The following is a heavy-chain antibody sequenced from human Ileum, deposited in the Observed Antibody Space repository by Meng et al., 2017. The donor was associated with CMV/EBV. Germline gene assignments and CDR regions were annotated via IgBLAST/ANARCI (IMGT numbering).Heavy chain of an antibody. CDR2: IDHGGWN. J-gene: IGHJ4*02. V-gene: IGHV4-39*07. CDR1: GGSSRSGVCC. Sequence: TGAGGSSRSGVCCWGWVRQPQEKGLEWIGSIDHGGWNQHNQSLKSRVTMSTDTSKNHFFLKLNSVNAADTDVYLCVREVRNWNIDFWGQGTLVTVSS. D-gene: IGHD1/OR15-1a*01. CDR3: VREVRNWNIDF.